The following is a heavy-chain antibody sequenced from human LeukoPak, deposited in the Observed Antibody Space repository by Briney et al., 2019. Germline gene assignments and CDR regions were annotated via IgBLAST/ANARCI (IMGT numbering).Heavy chain of an antibody. CDR2: ISGSSIYK. J-gene: IGHJ4*02. D-gene: IGHD6-13*01. CDR3: ARSAGYSSSWYTPILDY. CDR1: GFTFSRYS. Sequence: GGSLRLSCAASGFTFSRYSMNWVRQAPGKGLEWVSSISGSSIYKYYADSVKGRFTISRDNSKNTLYLQMNSLRAEDTAVYYCARSAGYSSSWYTPILDYWGQGTLVTVSS. V-gene: IGHV3-21*01.